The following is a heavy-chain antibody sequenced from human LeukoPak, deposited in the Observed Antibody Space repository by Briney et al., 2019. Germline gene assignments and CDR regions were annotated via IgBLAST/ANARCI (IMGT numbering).Heavy chain of an antibody. D-gene: IGHD3-10*01. CDR1: DGSISIYY. V-gene: IGHV4-59*01. CDR2: IYNSGSST. Sequence: SETLSLTCTVSDGSISIYYWNWIRQPPGKGLEWIGYIYNSGSSTIYNPSLQSRVTISVDMSKNQFSLRLSFVTAADTAVYFCVRDRELTYWGQGILVTVSS. CDR3: VRDRELTY. J-gene: IGHJ4*02.